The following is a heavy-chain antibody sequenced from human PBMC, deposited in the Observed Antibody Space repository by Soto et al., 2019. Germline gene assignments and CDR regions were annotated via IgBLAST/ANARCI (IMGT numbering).Heavy chain of an antibody. Sequence: PGGSLRLSCAASGFTFSSYSMNWVRQAPGKGLEWVSSISSNSCYIYYADSVKGRFTISRDNAKNSLYLQMNSLRAEDTAVYYCAYAGETPYDAFDIWGQGTMVTVSS. D-gene: IGHD2-21*01. CDR2: ISSNSCYI. V-gene: IGHV3-21*01. CDR3: AYAGETPYDAFDI. J-gene: IGHJ3*02. CDR1: GFTFSSYS.